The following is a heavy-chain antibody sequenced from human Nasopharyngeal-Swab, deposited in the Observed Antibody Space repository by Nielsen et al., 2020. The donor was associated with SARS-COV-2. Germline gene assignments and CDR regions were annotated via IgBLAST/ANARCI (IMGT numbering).Heavy chain of an antibody. CDR2: MNPNSGGT. D-gene: IGHD2-15*01. V-gene: IGHV1-2*02. Sequence: ASVKVSCKASGYTFTSYDINWVRQATGQGLEWMGWMNPNSGGTNYAQKFQGRVTMTRDTSISTAYMELSRLRSDDTAVYYCARGEWWDAFDIWGQGTMVTVSS. J-gene: IGHJ3*02. CDR1: GYTFTSYD. CDR3: ARGEWWDAFDI.